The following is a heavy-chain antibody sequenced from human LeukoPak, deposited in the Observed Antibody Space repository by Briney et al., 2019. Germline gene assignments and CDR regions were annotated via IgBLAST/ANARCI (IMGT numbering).Heavy chain of an antibody. CDR3: ARYYYYYYMDV. CDR2: IYNTGST. Sequence: SETLSLTCTVSGGSISSNYWSWIRQPPGTGLEWMGYIYNTGSTNYNPPLKCRVTIAVDTSKSQFSLKLSSVTAADTAVYYCARYYYYYYMDVWGKGTTVTVSS. V-gene: IGHV4-59*08. J-gene: IGHJ6*03. CDR1: GGSISSNY.